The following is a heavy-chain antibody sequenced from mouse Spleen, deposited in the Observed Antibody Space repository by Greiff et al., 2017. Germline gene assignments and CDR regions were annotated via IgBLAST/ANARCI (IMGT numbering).Heavy chain of an antibody. V-gene: IGHV1-4*01. CDR1: GYTFTSYT. Sequence: QVQLQQSGAELARPGASVKMSCKASGYTFTSYTMHWVKQRPGQGLEWIGYINPSSGYTKYNQKFKDKATLTADKSSSTAYMQLSSLTSEDSAVYYCARSLGNYEFAYWGQGTLVTVSA. D-gene: IGHD2-1*01. CDR2: INPSSGYT. J-gene: IGHJ3*01. CDR3: ARSLGNYEFAY.